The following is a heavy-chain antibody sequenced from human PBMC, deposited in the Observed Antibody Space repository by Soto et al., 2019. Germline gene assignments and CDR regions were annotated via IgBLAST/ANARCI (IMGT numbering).Heavy chain of an antibody. V-gene: IGHV3-23*01. CDR2: ISGSGGST. CDR1: GFTFSSYA. Sequence: GGSLRLSCAASGFTFSSYAMSWVRQAPGKGLEWVSAISGSGGSTYYADSVKGRFTISRDNSKNTLYLQMNSLRAEDTAVYYCAKGYVPVDYLSHYMDVWGKGTTVTVSS. D-gene: IGHD3-16*01. CDR3: AKGYVPVDYLSHYMDV. J-gene: IGHJ6*03.